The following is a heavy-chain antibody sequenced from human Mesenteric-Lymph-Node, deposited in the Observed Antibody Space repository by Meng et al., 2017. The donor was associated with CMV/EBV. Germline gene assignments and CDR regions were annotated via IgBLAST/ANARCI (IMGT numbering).Heavy chain of an antibody. V-gene: IGHV1-18*01. CDR2: ISGYNGNT. CDR1: RSVFPGYG. Sequence: SRSVFPGYGISWVRQAPGQGLEWMGWISGYNGNTNYAQKLQGRVTMTTDTSTTTAYMELRSLRSDDTAVYYCARDLIVARGYQYFDYWGQGTLVTVSS. J-gene: IGHJ4*02. CDR3: ARDLIVARGYQYFDY. D-gene: IGHD5-12*01.